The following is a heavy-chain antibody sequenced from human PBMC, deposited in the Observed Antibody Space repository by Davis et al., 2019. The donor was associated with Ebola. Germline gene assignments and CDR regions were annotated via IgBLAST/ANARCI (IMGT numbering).Heavy chain of an antibody. D-gene: IGHD3-22*01. CDR2: ISAYNGNT. J-gene: IGHJ4*02. V-gene: IGHV1-18*01. CDR3: ARTYYYDSSGYYRGPYYFDY. CDR1: AYIFSNYD. Sequence: ASVKVSCKASAYIFSNYDINWVRQAPGQGLEWMGWISAYNGNTNYAQKPQGRVTMTTDTSTSTAYMVLRSLRSDDTAVYYCARTYYYDSSGYYRGPYYFDYWGQGTLVTVSS.